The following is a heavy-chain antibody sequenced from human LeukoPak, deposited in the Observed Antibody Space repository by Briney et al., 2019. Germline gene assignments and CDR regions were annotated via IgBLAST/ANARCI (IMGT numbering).Heavy chain of an antibody. CDR2: INKDGSEK. V-gene: IGHV3-7*01. Sequence: GGSLRLSCAASGLSISNFWMHWVRQAPGEGLEWVAIINKDGSEKRYVDSVKGRFTLSRDDAKNSVYLQMNSLRAEDTALYYCVTDGDKWNDFEYWGQGTLVTVSS. D-gene: IGHD1-1*01. CDR1: GLSISNFW. J-gene: IGHJ4*02. CDR3: VTDGDKWNDFEY.